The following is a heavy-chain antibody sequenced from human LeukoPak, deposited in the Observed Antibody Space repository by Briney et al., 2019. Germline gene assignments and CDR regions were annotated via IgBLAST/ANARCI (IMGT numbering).Heavy chain of an antibody. CDR2: IYYSGST. J-gene: IGHJ4*02. V-gene: IGHV4-59*01. Sequence: MASETLSLTCTVSGVSISSYYWSWIRQPPGKGLEWIGDIYYSGSTNYNPSLKSRVTISVDTSKNQFSLKLSSVTAADTAVYYCARGRIAVAGTKNYFDYWGQGTLVTVSS. D-gene: IGHD6-19*01. CDR3: ARGRIAVAGTKNYFDY. CDR1: GVSISSYY.